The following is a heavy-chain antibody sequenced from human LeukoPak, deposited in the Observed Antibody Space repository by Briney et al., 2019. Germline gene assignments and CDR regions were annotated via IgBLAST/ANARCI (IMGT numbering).Heavy chain of an antibody. D-gene: IGHD4-17*01. CDR2: IYHSGST. V-gene: IGHV4-4*02. Sequence: SGTLSLTCAVSGGSISSSNWWSWVRQPPGKGLEWIGEIYHSGSTNYNPSLKSRVTIAVDKSKNQFSLKLSSVTAADTAVYYCARASHDYGDYSHFDYWGQGTPVTVSS. CDR1: GGSISSSNW. J-gene: IGHJ4*02. CDR3: ARASHDYGDYSHFDY.